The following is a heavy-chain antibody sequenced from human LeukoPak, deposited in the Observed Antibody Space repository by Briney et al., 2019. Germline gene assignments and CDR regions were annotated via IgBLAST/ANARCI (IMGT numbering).Heavy chain of an antibody. Sequence: GGSMRLSCAASGFTFSQYAMRWVRQTPGTGLKWVSGISATGGSIFYADSVKGRFTISRDNSKNTLYLQMNSLRAEDTAVFFKQKTAYDILTGCDYWGQGTLVTVSS. CDR2: ISATGGSI. V-gene: IGHV3-23*01. J-gene: IGHJ4*02. D-gene: IGHD3-9*01. CDR3: QKTAYDILTGCDY. CDR1: GFTFSQYA.